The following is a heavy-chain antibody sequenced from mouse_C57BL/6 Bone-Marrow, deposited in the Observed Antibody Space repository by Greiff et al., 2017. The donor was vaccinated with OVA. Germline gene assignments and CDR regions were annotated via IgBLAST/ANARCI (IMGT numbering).Heavy chain of an antibody. J-gene: IGHJ1*03. D-gene: IGHD2-1*01. V-gene: IGHV1-82*01. CDR3: ARRRYGNYWYFDV. CDR1: GYAFSSSW. CDR2: IYPGDGDT. Sequence: VQLQQSGPELVKPGASVKISCKASGYAFSSSWMNWVKQRPGKGLEWIGRIYPGDGDTNYNGQFKGKATLTADKSSSTAYMQLSSLTSEDSAVYFCARRRYGNYWYFDVWGTGTTVTVSS.